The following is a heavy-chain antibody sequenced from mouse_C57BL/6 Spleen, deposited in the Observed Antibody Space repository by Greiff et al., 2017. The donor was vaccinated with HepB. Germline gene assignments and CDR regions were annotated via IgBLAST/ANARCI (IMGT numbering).Heavy chain of an antibody. CDR1: GFNIKDYY. CDR2: IDPEDGET. V-gene: IGHV14-2*01. J-gene: IGHJ2*01. D-gene: IGHD1-1*01. CDR3: ARRGITTVVEDFDY. Sequence: EVQLQESGAELVKPGASAKLSCTASGFNIKDYYMHWVKQRTEQGLEWIGRIDPEDGETKYAPKFQGKATIKADTSSNTAYRQLSSLTSEDTAVYYCARRGITTVVEDFDYWGQGTTLTVAS.